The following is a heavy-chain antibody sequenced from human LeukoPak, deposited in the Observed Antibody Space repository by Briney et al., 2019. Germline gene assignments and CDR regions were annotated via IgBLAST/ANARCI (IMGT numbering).Heavy chain of an antibody. CDR2: ISGSGGST. V-gene: IGHV3-23*01. D-gene: IGHD3-10*01. Sequence: GGSLRLSCAALGFTFSNYAISWVRQAPGKGLEWVSAISGSGGSTYYIDSVKGRFTISRDNSKNTLYLQMNSLRAEDTAVYYCAKGRSSSGSYFDYWGQGTLVTVSS. CDR3: AKGRSSSGSYFDY. CDR1: GFTFSNYA. J-gene: IGHJ4*02.